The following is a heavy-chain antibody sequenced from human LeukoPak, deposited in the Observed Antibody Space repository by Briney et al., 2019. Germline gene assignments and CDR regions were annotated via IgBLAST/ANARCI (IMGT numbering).Heavy chain of an antibody. V-gene: IGHV3-30*03. D-gene: IGHD2-21*01. J-gene: IGHJ4*02. Sequence: GGSLRLSSAASGFTFSSYSMNWVRQAPGKGLEWVAVISYDGSNKYYADSVKGRFTISRDNSKNTLYLQMNSLRAEDTAVYYCARAPVISFFDYWGQGTLVTVSS. CDR1: GFTFSSYS. CDR2: ISYDGSNK. CDR3: ARAPVISFFDY.